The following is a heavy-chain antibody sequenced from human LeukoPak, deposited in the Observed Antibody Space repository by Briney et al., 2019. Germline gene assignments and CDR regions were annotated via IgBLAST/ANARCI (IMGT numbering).Heavy chain of an antibody. CDR1: GFTFTGHT. D-gene: IGHD3-22*01. V-gene: IGHV3-21*01. CDR3: VRESVYYDSSGYYNVLDY. Sequence: GGSLRLSCAASGFTFTGHTMTWLRQAPGKGLEWVSVITSGSDNIYYADSLKGRFTVSRDNAKNSLYLQVNSLRAEDTAVYYCVRESVYYDSSGYYNVLDYWGQGTLVTVSS. J-gene: IGHJ4*02. CDR2: ITSGSDNI.